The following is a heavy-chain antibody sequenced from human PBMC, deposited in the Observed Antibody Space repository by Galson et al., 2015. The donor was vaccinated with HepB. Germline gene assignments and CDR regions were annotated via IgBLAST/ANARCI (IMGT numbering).Heavy chain of an antibody. CDR3: ARAPPMAAAAFDY. D-gene: IGHD6-13*01. CDR1: GGSISSSSYY. CDR2: IYYSGST. V-gene: IGHV4-39*01. J-gene: IGHJ4*02. Sequence: SETLSLTCTVSGGSISSSSYYWGWIRQPPGKGLEWIGGIYYSGSTYYNPSLKSRVTISVDTSKNQFSLKLSSVTAADTAVYYCARAPPMAAAAFDYWGQGTLVTVSS.